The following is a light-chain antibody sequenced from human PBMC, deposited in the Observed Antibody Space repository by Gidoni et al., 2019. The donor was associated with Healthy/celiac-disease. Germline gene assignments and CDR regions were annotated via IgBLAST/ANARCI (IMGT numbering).Light chain of an antibody. CDR1: QSVSSSY. Sequence: EIVLTQSPGTLSLSPGESATRSCRASQSVSSSYLAWYQQKPGQAPRLLIYGASSRATGIPYRFSGSGSGTDFTLTISSLEPEDFAVYYCQLYGSSPLITFGQGTRLEIQ. CDR3: QLYGSSPLIT. V-gene: IGKV3-20*01. CDR2: GAS. J-gene: IGKJ5*01.